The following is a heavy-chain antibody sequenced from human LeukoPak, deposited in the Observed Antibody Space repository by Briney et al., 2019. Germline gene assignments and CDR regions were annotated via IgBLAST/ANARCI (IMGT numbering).Heavy chain of an antibody. J-gene: IGHJ3*02. CDR3: ATPITGTTSDAFDI. CDR2: ISAYNGNT. D-gene: IGHD1-7*01. V-gene: IGHV1-18*01. CDR1: GYTFTSCG. Sequence: ASVKVSCKASGYTFTSCGISWVRQAPGQGLEWMGWISAYNGNTNYAQKLQGRVTMTTDTSTSTAYMELRSLRSDDTAVYYCATPITGTTSDAFDIWGQGTMVTVSS.